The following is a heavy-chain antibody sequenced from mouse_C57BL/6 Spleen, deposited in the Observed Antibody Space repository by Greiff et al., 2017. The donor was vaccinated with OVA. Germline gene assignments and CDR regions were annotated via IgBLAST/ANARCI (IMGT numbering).Heavy chain of an antibody. V-gene: IGHV5S21*01. CDR1: GFTFSSYA. Sequence: EVMLVESGEGLVKPGGSLKLSCAASGFTFSSYAMSWVRQTPEKRLEWVAYISSGGDYIYYADTVKGRFTISRDNARNTLYLQMSSLKSEDTAMYYGARDGNYGLDWDFDVWGTGTTVTVSS. J-gene: IGHJ1*03. D-gene: IGHD2-1*01. CDR2: ISSGGDYI. CDR3: ARDGNYGLDWDFDV.